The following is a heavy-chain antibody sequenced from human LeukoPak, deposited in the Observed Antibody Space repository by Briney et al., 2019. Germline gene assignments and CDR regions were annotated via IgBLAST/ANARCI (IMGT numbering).Heavy chain of an antibody. CDR1: GGSISSSSYY. J-gene: IGHJ5*02. CDR3: ARERRGILQLVNWFDP. D-gene: IGHD6-13*01. Sequence: PSETLSLTCTVSGGSISSSSYYWGWIRQPPGRGLEWIGSVYYTGSTYYNPSLKSRVTISVDTSKNQFSLKLSSVTAADTAVYYCARERRGILQLVNWFDPWGQGTLVTVSS. CDR2: VYYTGST. V-gene: IGHV4-39*02.